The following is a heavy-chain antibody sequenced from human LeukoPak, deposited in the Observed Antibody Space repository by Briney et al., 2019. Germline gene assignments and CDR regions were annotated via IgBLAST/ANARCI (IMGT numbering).Heavy chain of an antibody. D-gene: IGHD3-22*01. J-gene: IGHJ4*02. V-gene: IGHV4-39*01. Sequence: SETLSLTCTVSGGSISSSSYYWGWIRQPPGKGLEWIGSIYYSGSTYYNPSLKSRVTISVDTSKNQFSLKLSSVTAADTAVYYCARLPYYYDSSGYYRRPDYWGQGTLVTVSS. CDR1: GGSISSSSYY. CDR2: IYYSGST. CDR3: ARLPYYYDSSGYYRRPDY.